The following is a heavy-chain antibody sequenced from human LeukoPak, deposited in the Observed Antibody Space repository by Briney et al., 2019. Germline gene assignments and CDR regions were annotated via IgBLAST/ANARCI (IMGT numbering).Heavy chain of an antibody. V-gene: IGHV3-64*04. D-gene: IGHD1-26*01. CDR3: ATDKVEGATRLDN. CDR1: GFVFSIYT. Sequence: GGSLRLSCSASGFVFSIYTMYWVRQTPGKGPEYVSTISGSGNGFSIYYADSVKGRFTISRDNAKNSLYLQMNSLRVEDTAVYYCATDKVEGATRLDNWGQGTLVTVFS. CDR2: ISGSGNGFSI. J-gene: IGHJ4*02.